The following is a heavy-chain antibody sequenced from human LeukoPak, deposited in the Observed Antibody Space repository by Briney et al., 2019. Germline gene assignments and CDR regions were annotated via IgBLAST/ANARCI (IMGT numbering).Heavy chain of an antibody. Sequence: ASVKVSCKASGYTFTSYGISWVRQAPGQGLEWMGRIIPIFGIANYAQKFQGRVTITADKSTSTAYMELSSLRSEDTAVYYCARVPDIVVVPADPQSYYYYYGMDVWGQGTTVTVSS. CDR1: GYTFTSYG. J-gene: IGHJ6*02. CDR3: ARVPDIVVVPADPQSYYYYYGMDV. D-gene: IGHD2-2*01. V-gene: IGHV1-69*04. CDR2: IIPIFGIA.